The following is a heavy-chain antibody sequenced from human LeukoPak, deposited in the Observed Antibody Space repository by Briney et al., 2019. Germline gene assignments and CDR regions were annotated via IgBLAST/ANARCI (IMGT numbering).Heavy chain of an antibody. D-gene: IGHD6-13*01. CDR2: ISSSSSYI. V-gene: IGHV3-21*04. Sequence: GGSLRLSCAASGFTFSSYSMNWVRQAPGKGLEWVSSISSSSSYIYYADSVKGRFTISRDYSKNTLYLQINSLRAEDTAVYYCARALSSSWYAFRSNWFDPWGQGTLVSVSS. CDR3: ARALSSSWYAFRSNWFDP. CDR1: GFTFSSYS. J-gene: IGHJ5*02.